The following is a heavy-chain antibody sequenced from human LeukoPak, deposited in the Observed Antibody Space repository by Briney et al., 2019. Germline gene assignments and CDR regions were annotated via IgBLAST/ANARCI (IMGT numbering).Heavy chain of an antibody. CDR2: IRYDGSNK. CDR3: AKGYSGYDSSLDY. Sequence: PGGSLRLSCAASGFTFSSYGMHWVRQAPGKGLEWVAFIRYDGSNKYYADSVKGRFTISRDSSKNTLYLQMNSLRAEDTAVYYCAKGYSGYDSSLDYWGQGTLVTVSS. CDR1: GFTFSSYG. J-gene: IGHJ4*02. V-gene: IGHV3-30*02. D-gene: IGHD5-12*01.